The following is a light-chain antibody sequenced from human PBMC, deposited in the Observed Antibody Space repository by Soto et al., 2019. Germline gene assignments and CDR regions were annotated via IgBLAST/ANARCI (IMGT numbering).Light chain of an antibody. J-gene: IGKJ4*01. Sequence: VLTQSPATLSLSPGERDTLSCRASQSVSSYLAWYQQKPGQAPRLLIYDASNRATGIPARFSGSGSGTDFTLTISSLEPEDFAVYYCQQRSDWPLTFGGGSNVDI. CDR3: QQRSDWPLT. CDR2: DAS. CDR1: QSVSSY. V-gene: IGKV3-11*01.